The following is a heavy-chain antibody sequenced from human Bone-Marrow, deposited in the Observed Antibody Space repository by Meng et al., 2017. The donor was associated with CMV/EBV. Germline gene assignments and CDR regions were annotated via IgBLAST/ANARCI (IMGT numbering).Heavy chain of an antibody. CDR2: INSDGTET. J-gene: IGHJ4*02. V-gene: IGHV3-74*01. D-gene: IGHD3-16*01. CDR1: GFTFSFYY. CDR3: GRDLRGGDY. Sequence: GESLKISCAASGFTFSFYYMTWVRQVPMKGLVWVARINSDGTETKYADSVKDRFTISRDNAKNTLYLQMNGLKADDTGVYFCGRDLRGGDYWGQGTLVTVSS.